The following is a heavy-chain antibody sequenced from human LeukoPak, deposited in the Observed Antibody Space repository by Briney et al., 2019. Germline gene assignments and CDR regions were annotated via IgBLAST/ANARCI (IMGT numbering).Heavy chain of an antibody. Sequence: SVKVSCKASGGTFSSYAISWVRQAPGQGLEWMGRIIPIFGIANYAQKFQGGVTITADKSTSTAYMELSSLRSEDTAVYYCARGGQQLVPGFDPWGQGTLVTVSS. D-gene: IGHD6-13*01. CDR3: ARGGQQLVPGFDP. CDR1: GGTFSSYA. CDR2: IIPIFGIA. V-gene: IGHV1-69*04. J-gene: IGHJ5*02.